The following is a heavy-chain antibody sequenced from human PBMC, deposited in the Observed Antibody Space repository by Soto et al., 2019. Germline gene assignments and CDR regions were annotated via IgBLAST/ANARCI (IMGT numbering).Heavy chain of an antibody. CDR1: GFTFTNYG. Sequence: EVRLLESGGGLVQPGGSLRLSCEGSGFTFTNYGMDWVRQAPGKGLEWISFISGAGDTTYYADSVKGRFIISRDNSKNTLYLQMNSLRAEDTALYYCAKCFTQSNVWRAYRHKTHFDYWGQGALVTVTS. CDR2: ISGAGDTT. J-gene: IGHJ4*02. CDR3: AKCFTQSNVWRAYRHKTHFDY. V-gene: IGHV3-23*01. D-gene: IGHD3-16*02.